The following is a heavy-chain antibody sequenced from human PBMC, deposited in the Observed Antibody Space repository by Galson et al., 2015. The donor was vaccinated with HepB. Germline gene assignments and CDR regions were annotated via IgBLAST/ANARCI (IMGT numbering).Heavy chain of an antibody. CDR1: GFTFSSYS. V-gene: IGHV3-21*01. D-gene: IGHD2-2*02. CDR2: ISSSSSYI. CDR3: AKEGTYCSSTSCYTDY. J-gene: IGHJ4*02. Sequence: SLRLSCAASGFTFSSYSMNWVRQAPGKGLEWVSSISSSSSYIYYADSVKGRFTISRDNAKNTLYLQMNSLRAEDTAVYYCAKEGTYCSSTSCYTDYWGQGTLVTVSS.